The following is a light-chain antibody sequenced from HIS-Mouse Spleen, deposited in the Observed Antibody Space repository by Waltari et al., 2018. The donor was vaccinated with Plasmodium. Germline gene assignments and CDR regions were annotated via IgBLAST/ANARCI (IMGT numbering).Light chain of an antibody. CDR2: RNK. J-gene: IGLJ3*02. V-gene: IGLV1-47*01. Sequence: QSVLTQPPSASGTPGQRVTISCSGSSSTIGSTYVSWYQQLPGTAPKLLIYRNKQRPSGVPDRFSGSKSGTSASLAISGLRSEDEADYYCAAWDDSLSGWVFGGGTKLTVL. CDR1: SSTIGSTY. CDR3: AAWDDSLSGWV.